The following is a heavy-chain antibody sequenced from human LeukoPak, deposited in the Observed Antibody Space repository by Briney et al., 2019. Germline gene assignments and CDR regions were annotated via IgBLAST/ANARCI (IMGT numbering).Heavy chain of an antibody. J-gene: IGHJ4*02. Sequence: PGGSLRLSCAASGFTFDDYGMSWVRHAPGKGLEWVSGINWNGGSTGYADSVKGRFTISRDNAKNSLYLQMNSLRAEDTALYYCARGSYYYDSSGYYYGYWGQGTLVTVSS. CDR3: ARGSYYYDSSGYYYGY. CDR1: GFTFDDYG. CDR2: INWNGGST. D-gene: IGHD3-22*01. V-gene: IGHV3-20*04.